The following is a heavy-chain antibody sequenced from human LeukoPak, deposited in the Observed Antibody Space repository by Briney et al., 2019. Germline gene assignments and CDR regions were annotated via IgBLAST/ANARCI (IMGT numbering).Heavy chain of an antibody. J-gene: IGHJ4*02. CDR3: ARVARGDYVWGSYSFDY. D-gene: IGHD3-16*01. CDR2: IYYSAST. CDR1: GDSISSGDYY. V-gene: IGHV4-31*03. Sequence: SQTLSLTCTVSGDSISSGDYYWTWIRQPPGKGLEWIGCIYYSASTYYNLSLKSRVIISADTSKNHFSLKLSSVTAADTAVYYCARVARGDYVWGSYSFDYWGQGTLVTVSS.